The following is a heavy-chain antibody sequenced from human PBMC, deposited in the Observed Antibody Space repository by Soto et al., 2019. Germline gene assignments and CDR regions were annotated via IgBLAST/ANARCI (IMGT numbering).Heavy chain of an antibody. V-gene: IGHV3-30*18. Sequence: QVQLVESGGGVVQPGTSLRLSCVVSGFTLSNTGVHWVRQAPGKGLEWVAMISHDGSSQHYVDSVRGRFTISRDNSKNTPYLQMDSLRPEVTSVYYCAKDWGSSGWFNWFDSWGQGTLVIVSS. D-gene: IGHD6-13*01. CDR3: AKDWGSSGWFNWFDS. CDR1: GFTLSNTG. CDR2: ISHDGSSQ. J-gene: IGHJ5*01.